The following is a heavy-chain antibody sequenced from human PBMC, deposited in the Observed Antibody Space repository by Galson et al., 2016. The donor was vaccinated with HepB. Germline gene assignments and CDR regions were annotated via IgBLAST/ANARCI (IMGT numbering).Heavy chain of an antibody. V-gene: IGHV1-18*01. CDR3: ARAQLGSSWHYFDL. Sequence: SVKVSCKASGYTFTNYGFNWVRQAPGQGLEWMGWIGSYNGNTESAQNLQDRVTMTTDTSTNTAYMELRSLRSDDTAVYYCARAQLGSSWHYFDLWGQGTLVTVSS. D-gene: IGHD6-13*01. CDR1: GYTFTNYG. J-gene: IGHJ4*02. CDR2: IGSYNGNT.